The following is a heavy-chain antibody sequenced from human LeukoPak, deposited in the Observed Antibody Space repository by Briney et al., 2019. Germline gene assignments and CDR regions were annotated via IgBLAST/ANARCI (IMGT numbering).Heavy chain of an antibody. CDR1: GYTFTGYY. CDR2: INPNSGGT. D-gene: IGHD3-9*01. Sequence: ASVKVSCKASGYTFTGYYMHWVRQAPGQGLEWMGWINPNSGGTNYAQKFQGRVTMTRETSISTAYMELSRLRSDDTAVYYCARAPTYYDILTGYYCMDVWGKGTTVTVSS. V-gene: IGHV1-2*02. CDR3: ARAPTYYDILTGYYCMDV. J-gene: IGHJ6*03.